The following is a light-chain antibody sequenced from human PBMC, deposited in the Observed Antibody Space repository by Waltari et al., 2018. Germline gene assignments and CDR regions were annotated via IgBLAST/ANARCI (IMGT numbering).Light chain of an antibody. J-gene: IGKJ4*01. V-gene: IGKV1-33*01. CDR2: EAS. CDR1: QDITNN. Sequence: DIQMTQSPSSLSASVGDRVTISCQASQDITNNLNWYQQKPGQAPKLLIYEASTLHTAVPSRFRGRGYGTDFTLIISRLQPEDVATYYCQHFENLPLTFGGGTKVEIK. CDR3: QHFENLPLT.